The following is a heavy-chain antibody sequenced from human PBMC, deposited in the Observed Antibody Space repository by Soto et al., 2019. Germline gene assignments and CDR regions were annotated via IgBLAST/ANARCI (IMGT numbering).Heavy chain of an antibody. CDR3: AGQFDFDRSGYYYAY. CDR1: GGTFSRFA. D-gene: IGHD3-22*01. Sequence: QVQLVQSGAEVKKPGSSVKVSCKASGGTFSRFAISWVRQAPGQGLEWMGGIIPIFGTANYAKNFQGRLSITPDESTRTVYMDLSSLRYEDTAVYYCAGQFDFDRSGYYYAYWGQGTLVSVSS. CDR2: IIPIFGTA. J-gene: IGHJ4*02. V-gene: IGHV1-69*01.